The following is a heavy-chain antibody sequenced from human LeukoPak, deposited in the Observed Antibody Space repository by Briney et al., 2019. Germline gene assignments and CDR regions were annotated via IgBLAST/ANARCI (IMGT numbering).Heavy chain of an antibody. D-gene: IGHD5-12*01. Sequence: GASVKVSCKASGYTFTGYHMHWVRQAPGQGLEWMGWINPNSGGTNYAQKFQGRVTMTRDTSISTAYMELSRLRSDDTAVYYCAVSGYDRSGNFDYWGQGTLVTVSS. CDR2: INPNSGGT. V-gene: IGHV1-2*02. CDR3: AVSGYDRSGNFDY. J-gene: IGHJ4*02. CDR1: GYTFTGYH.